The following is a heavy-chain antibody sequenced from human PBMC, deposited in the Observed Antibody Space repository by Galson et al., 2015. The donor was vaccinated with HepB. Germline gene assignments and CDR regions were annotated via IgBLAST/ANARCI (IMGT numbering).Heavy chain of an antibody. CDR2: ISYDGSNK. CDR1: GFTFSSYG. Sequence: SLRLSCAASGFTFSSYGMHWVRQAPGKGLEWVAVISYDGSNKYYADSVKGRFTISRDNSKNTLYLQMNSLRAEDTAVYYCAKSGATYSSSWFDYWGQGTLVTVSS. V-gene: IGHV3-30*18. CDR3: AKSGATYSSSWFDY. J-gene: IGHJ5*01. D-gene: IGHD6-13*01.